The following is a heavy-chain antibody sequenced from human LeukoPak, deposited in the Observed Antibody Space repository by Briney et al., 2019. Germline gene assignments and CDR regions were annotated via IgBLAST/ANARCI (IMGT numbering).Heavy chain of an antibody. V-gene: IGHV1-18*01. CDR3: ARDVGDIVTIPAAISVP. CDR1: GGTFSSYT. CDR2: ISAYNGST. Sequence: ASVKVSCKASGGTFSSYTISWVRQAPGQGLEWMGWISAYNGSTNYAQMVQGRVTMTTDTSTSTAYMEVRSLRSDDTAMYYCARDVGDIVTIPAAISVPWGQGTLVTVSS. J-gene: IGHJ5*02. D-gene: IGHD2-2*01.